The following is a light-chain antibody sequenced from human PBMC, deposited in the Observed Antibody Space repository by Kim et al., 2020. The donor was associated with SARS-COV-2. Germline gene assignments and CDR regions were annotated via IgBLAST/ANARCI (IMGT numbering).Light chain of an antibody. V-gene: IGLV2-8*01. Sequence: QSALTQPPSASGSPGQSVTISCTGTSSDVGDYNYVSWYQLHPGTAPKLIIHEVNKRPSGVPDRFSGSKSGNTASLTVSGLHAEDEADYYCSSFALSNIVFGGGTQLTVL. CDR1: SSDVGDYNY. CDR3: SSFALSNIV. CDR2: EVN. J-gene: IGLJ7*01.